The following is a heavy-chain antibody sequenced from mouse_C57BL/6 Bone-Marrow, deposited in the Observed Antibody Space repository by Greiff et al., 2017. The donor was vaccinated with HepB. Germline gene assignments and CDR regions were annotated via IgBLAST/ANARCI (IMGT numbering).Heavy chain of an antibody. J-gene: IGHJ1*03. Sequence: EVQRVESGGGLVKPGGSLKLSCAASGFTFSDYGMHWVRQAPEKGLAWVAYISSGSSTIYYADTVKGRFTISRDNAKNTLFLQMTSLRSEDTAMYYCARGRGYWYFDVWGTGTTVTVSS. CDR1: GFTFSDYG. V-gene: IGHV5-17*01. CDR2: ISSGSSTI. CDR3: ARGRGYWYFDV.